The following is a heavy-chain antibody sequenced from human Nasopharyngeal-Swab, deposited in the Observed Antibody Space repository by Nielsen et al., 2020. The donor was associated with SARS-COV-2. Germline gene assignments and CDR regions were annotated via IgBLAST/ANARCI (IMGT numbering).Heavy chain of an antibody. D-gene: IGHD2-2*01. V-gene: IGHV4-34*01. CDR3: ARGISGVVPAPILGVGPYYHYYSMDV. Sequence: SETLSLTCAVYGGSFSGYYWSWIRQPPGKGLEWIGEINHSGSTNYIPSLKSRVTISVDTPKNQFSLKVTSVTAADTAVYYCARGISGVVPAPILGVGPYYHYYSMDVWGKGTTVTVSS. CDR1: GGSFSGYY. J-gene: IGHJ6*03. CDR2: INHSGST.